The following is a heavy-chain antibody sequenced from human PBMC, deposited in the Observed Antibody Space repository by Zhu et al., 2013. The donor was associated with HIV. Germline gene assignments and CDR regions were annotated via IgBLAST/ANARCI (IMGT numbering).Heavy chain of an antibody. CDR2: FYPTGST. J-gene: IGHJ4*02. Sequence: QVQLQEWAPGLVKPSETLSLTCAVSGYSISYGYYWGWIRQPPEKGLEWIGGFYPTGSTYYNPSLKSRVTISVDTSKNQFSLKLSSVTAADTAIYYCAFSDKEYSTLFDFWGQGTLVTVSS. CDR1: GYSISYGYY. D-gene: IGHD2-2*01. CDR3: AFSDKEYSTLFDF. V-gene: IGHV4-38-2*01.